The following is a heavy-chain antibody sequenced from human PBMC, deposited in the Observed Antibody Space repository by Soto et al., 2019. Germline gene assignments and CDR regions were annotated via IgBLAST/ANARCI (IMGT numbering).Heavy chain of an antibody. Sequence: EVQLVESGGGLVQPGGSLRLSCAASGFTFSTYSINWVRQAPGKGLEWISYISDNSSVIYYAEAVKGRFTISRDNAKNSLYLQMNSLRDEDTAVYYCARDRDAYCSKGICSGPYFDYWGQGTLVTVSS. D-gene: IGHD2-8*01. CDR1: GFTFSTYS. CDR2: ISDNSSVI. J-gene: IGHJ4*02. V-gene: IGHV3-48*02. CDR3: ARDRDAYCSKGICSGPYFDY.